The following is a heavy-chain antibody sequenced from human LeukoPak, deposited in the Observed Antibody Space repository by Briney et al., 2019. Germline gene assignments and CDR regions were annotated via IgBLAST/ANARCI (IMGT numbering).Heavy chain of an antibody. V-gene: IGHV3-48*03. J-gene: IGHJ4*02. Sequence: GGSLRLSCAASGFTFSSYEMNWVRQAPGKGLEWVSYISSSGSTIYYAASVTGRFTISRDNAKNSLYLQMNSLRAEDTAVYYCARKYYYDSSGYFDGDYWGQGTLVTVSS. CDR1: GFTFSSYE. D-gene: IGHD3-22*01. CDR3: ARKYYYDSSGYFDGDY. CDR2: ISSSGSTI.